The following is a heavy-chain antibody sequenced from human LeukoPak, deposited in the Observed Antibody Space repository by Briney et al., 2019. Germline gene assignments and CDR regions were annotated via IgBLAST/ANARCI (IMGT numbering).Heavy chain of an antibody. V-gene: IGHV4-34*01. J-gene: IGHJ5*02. CDR1: GGSFSGYY. CDR2: INHSGST. CDR3: ARLSYYYDSSGYYDWFDP. D-gene: IGHD3-22*01. Sequence: KPSETLSLTCAVYGGSFSGYYWSWIRQPPGKGLEWIGEINHSGSTNYNPSLKSRVTISVDTSKNQFSLKLSSVTAADTAVYYCARLSYYYDSSGYYDWFDPWGQGTLVTVSS.